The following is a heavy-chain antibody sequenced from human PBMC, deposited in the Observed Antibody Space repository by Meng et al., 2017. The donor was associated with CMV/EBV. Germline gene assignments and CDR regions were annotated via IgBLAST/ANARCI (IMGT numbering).Heavy chain of an antibody. CDR3: TTSPPYYDFWSGYFLDY. Sequence: GGSLRLSCAASGFTFSSYSMTWVRQAPGKGLEWVGRIKSKTDGGTTDYAAPVKGRFTISRDDSKNTLYLQMNSLKTEDTAVYYCTTSPPYYDFWSGYFLDYWGQGTLVTVSS. CDR2: IKSKTDGGTT. V-gene: IGHV3-15*01. CDR1: GFTFSSYS. D-gene: IGHD3-3*01. J-gene: IGHJ4*02.